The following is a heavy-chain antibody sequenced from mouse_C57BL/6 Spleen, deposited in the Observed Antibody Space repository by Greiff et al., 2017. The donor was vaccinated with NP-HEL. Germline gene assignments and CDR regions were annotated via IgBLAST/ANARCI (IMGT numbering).Heavy chain of an antibody. V-gene: IGHV1-55*01. J-gene: IGHJ3*01. CDR3: ARGGYYGRGPAWFAY. Sequence: QVHVKQPGAELVKPGASVKMSCKASGYTFTSYWITWVKQRPGQGLEWIGDIYPGSGSTNYNEKFKSKATLTVDTSSSTAYMQLSSLTSEDSAVYYCARGGYYGRGPAWFAYWGQGTLVTVSA. D-gene: IGHD1-1*01. CDR2: IYPGSGST. CDR1: GYTFTSYW.